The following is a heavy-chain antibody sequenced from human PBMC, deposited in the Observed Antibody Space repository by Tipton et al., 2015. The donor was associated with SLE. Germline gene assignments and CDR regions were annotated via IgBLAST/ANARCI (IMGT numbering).Heavy chain of an antibody. CDR3: ARYSSGEAFDI. Sequence: TLSLTCTVSGGSISSNSYYWGWIRQPPGKGLEWIGSIYYSGSTYYNPSLKSRVTISVDTSKNQFSLKLRSVTAADTAVYYCARYSSGEAFDIWGQGTMVTVSS. V-gene: IGHV4-39*01. J-gene: IGHJ3*02. CDR1: GGSISSNSYY. CDR2: IYYSGST. D-gene: IGHD6-19*01.